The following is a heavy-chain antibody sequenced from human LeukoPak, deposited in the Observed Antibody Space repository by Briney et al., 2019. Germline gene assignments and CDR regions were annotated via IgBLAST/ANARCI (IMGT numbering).Heavy chain of an antibody. CDR2: FDPEDGET. CDR1: GYTLTELS. J-gene: IGHJ4*02. Sequence: GASVKVSCKVSGYTLTELSMHGVRQAPGKGLEWMGGFDPEDGETIYAQKFQGRVTMTEDTSTDTAYMELSSLRSEDTAVYYCATEGNSSSWYYFDYWGQGTLVTVSS. D-gene: IGHD6-13*01. CDR3: ATEGNSSSWYYFDY. V-gene: IGHV1-24*01.